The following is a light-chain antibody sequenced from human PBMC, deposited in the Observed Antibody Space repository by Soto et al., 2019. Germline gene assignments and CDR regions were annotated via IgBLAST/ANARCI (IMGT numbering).Light chain of an antibody. CDR1: QSISSW. CDR2: KAS. J-gene: IGKJ4*01. V-gene: IGKV1-5*03. Sequence: DIPITQSPSTLSASVGDRVTITCRASQSISSWLAWYQQKPGKAPKLLIYKASSLESGVPSRFSGSGSGTEFTLTISSLQPDDFATYYCQQYNSYSPLTFGGGTKVEIK. CDR3: QQYNSYSPLT.